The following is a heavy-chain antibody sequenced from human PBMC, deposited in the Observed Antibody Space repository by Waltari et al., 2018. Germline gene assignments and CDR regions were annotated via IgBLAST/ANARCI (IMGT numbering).Heavy chain of an antibody. V-gene: IGHV4-39*01. Sequence: QLQLQESGPGLVKPSETLSLTCTVSGGSISSSSYYWGWIRQPPGTGLEWIGSTYYSGSTYYNPSLKSRVTISVDTSKNQFSLKLSSVTAADTAVYYCARLVIAAAAMVETNWFDPWGQGTLVTVSS. J-gene: IGHJ5*02. CDR2: TYYSGST. D-gene: IGHD6-13*01. CDR1: GGSISSSSYY. CDR3: ARLVIAAAAMVETNWFDP.